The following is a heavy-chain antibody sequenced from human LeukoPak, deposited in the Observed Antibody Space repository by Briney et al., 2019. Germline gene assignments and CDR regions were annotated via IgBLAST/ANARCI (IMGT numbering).Heavy chain of an antibody. Sequence: PSQTLSLTCNLAAPSISSSSYYCGWIRQPPWKELEWIGRIYVRGSTYYNTSLTSRATISLGTSKNFFYLRLSSVTAADTAVYYCARCIPSVVLTALRAFDIWGQGTMVTVSS. CDR3: ARCIPSVVLTALRAFDI. D-gene: IGHD2-21*02. V-gene: IGHV4-39*02. CDR1: APSISSSSYY. J-gene: IGHJ3*02. CDR2: IYVRGST.